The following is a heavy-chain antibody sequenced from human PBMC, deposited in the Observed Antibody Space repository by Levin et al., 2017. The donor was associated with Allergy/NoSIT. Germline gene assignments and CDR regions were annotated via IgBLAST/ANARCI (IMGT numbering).Heavy chain of an antibody. Sequence: GGSLRLSCAASGSTFSTYAMNWVRQAPGRGLEWVSSISSRSSYIYYADSVKGRFTVSRDNAENSLYLQMNSLRVEDTAVYYCAGPGVQRERRDIQTMDAFDMWGQGTRVTVSS. CDR3: AGPGVQRERRDIQTMDAFDM. CDR2: ISSRSSYI. D-gene: IGHD1-1*01. CDR1: GSTFSTYA. V-gene: IGHV3-21*01. J-gene: IGHJ3*02.